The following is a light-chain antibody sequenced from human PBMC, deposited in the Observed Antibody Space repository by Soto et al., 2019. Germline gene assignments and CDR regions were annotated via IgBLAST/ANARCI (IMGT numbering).Light chain of an antibody. Sequence: EVVMTQSPATLSVSPGERATLSCRASQSVGSNLVWYQQISGQAPRLLIFGASTRATGVPARFSGSGSGTDFTLTISSLHPDDFATYYCQQYNSYSPTFGQGTKVDIK. CDR1: QSVGSN. CDR2: GAS. CDR3: QQYNSYSPT. J-gene: IGKJ1*01. V-gene: IGKV3-15*01.